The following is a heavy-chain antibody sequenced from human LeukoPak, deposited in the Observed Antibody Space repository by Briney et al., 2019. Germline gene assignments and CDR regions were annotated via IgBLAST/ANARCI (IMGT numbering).Heavy chain of an antibody. CDR3: ARGKNVVPAAMAPRFDY. Sequence: GGSLRLSCAASGFTFSSYWMHWVRQAPGKGLEWVAVISYDGSNKYYADSVKGRFTISRDNSKNTLYLQMNSLRAEDTAVYYCARGKNVVPAAMAPRFDYWGQGTLVTVSS. CDR2: ISYDGSNK. J-gene: IGHJ4*02. D-gene: IGHD2-2*01. CDR1: GFTFSSYW. V-gene: IGHV3-30-3*01.